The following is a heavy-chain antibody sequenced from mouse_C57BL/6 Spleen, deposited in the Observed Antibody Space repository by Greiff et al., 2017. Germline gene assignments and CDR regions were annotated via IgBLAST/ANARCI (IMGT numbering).Heavy chain of an antibody. CDR3: ARTIYYYGSSLPYAMDY. V-gene: IGHV3-6*01. J-gene: IGHJ4*01. Sequence: VQLQQSGPGLVKPSQSLSLTCSVTGYSITSGYYWNWIRQFPGNKLEWMGYISYDGSNNYNPSLKNRISITRDTSKNQFFLKLNSVTTEDTATYYCARTIYYYGSSLPYAMDYWGQGTSVTVSS. D-gene: IGHD1-1*01. CDR2: ISYDGSN. CDR1: GYSITSGYY.